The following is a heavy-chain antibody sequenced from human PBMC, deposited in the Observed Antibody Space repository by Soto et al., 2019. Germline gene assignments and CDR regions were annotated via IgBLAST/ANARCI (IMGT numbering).Heavy chain of an antibody. J-gene: IGHJ4*02. CDR3: ARKAAALDY. CDR2: IRNKVNDYTT. D-gene: IGHD6-25*01. Sequence: EVQLVESGGGLVQPGGSLRLSCAASGFTFRDHYMDWVRQAPGKGLEWVGRIRNKVNDYTTEYAASVKGRFTISRDDSKNSLYLQMNSLKTEDTAVYYCARKAAALDYWGQGTLVTVSS. CDR1: GFTFRDHY. V-gene: IGHV3-72*01.